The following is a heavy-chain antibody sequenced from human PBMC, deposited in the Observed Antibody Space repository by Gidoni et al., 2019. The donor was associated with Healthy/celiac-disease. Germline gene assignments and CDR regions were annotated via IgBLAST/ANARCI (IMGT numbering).Heavy chain of an antibody. CDR2: IIPIFCTA. Sequence: QVQLVQSGAEVKKPGSSVKVSCKASGGTFSSYAISWVRQAPGQGLEWMGGIIPIFCTANYAQKFQGRVTITADESTSTAYMELSSLRSEDTAVYYCASGGLPYGSVPYGMDVWGKGTTVTVSS. D-gene: IGHD3-10*01. CDR3: ASGGLPYGSVPYGMDV. V-gene: IGHV1-69*01. CDR1: GGTFSSYA. J-gene: IGHJ6*04.